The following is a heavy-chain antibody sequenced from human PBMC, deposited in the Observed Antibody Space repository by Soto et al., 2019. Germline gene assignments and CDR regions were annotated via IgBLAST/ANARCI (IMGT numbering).Heavy chain of an antibody. Sequence: QVQLVQSGAEVKKPGSSVKVSCTASGGTFSSYAISWVRQAPGQGLEWMGGIIPIFGTANYAQKFQGRVTITADESTSTAYMELSSLRSEDTAVYYCAREIYVDTAMVTHTYFDYWGQGTLVTVSS. J-gene: IGHJ4*02. V-gene: IGHV1-69*01. CDR3: AREIYVDTAMVTHTYFDY. D-gene: IGHD5-18*01. CDR2: IIPIFGTA. CDR1: GGTFSSYA.